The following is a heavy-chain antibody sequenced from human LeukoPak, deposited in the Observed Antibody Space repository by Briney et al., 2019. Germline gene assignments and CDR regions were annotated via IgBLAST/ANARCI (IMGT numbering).Heavy chain of an antibody. D-gene: IGHD5-18*01. J-gene: IGHJ4*02. V-gene: IGHV5-51*01. CDR3: ASATTMVTGFDY. CDR1: AYSFTTYW. CDR2: IYPGNSDT. Sequence: GESLKISCKRSAYSFTTYWIGWVRQMPGKGLEWMGVIYPGNSDTRYSPSFQGQVTISADKSIRTAYLQWSSLKASDTAMYYCASATTMVTGFDYWGQGTLVTVSS.